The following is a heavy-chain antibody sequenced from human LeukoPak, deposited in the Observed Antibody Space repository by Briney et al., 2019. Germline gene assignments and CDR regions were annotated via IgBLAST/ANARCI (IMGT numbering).Heavy chain of an antibody. J-gene: IGHJ4*02. CDR1: GYSFTNYG. CDR2: MSADNGDT. Sequence: ASVKVSCKPSGYSFTNYGISWVRQVPGQGLEWMGWMSADNGDTNYARKFQDRVTMTTDTSTSTAYMELRSLRSDDTAVYYCARDPVDWSGNYQPSPYFDYWGQGTLVIVSS. CDR3: ARDPVDWSGNYQPSPYFDY. D-gene: IGHD1-26*01. V-gene: IGHV1-18*01.